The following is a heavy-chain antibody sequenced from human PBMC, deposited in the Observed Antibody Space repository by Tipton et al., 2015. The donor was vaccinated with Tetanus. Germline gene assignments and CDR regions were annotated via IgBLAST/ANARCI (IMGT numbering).Heavy chain of an antibody. J-gene: IGHJ3*02. CDR2: ISAYNGNT. Sequence: QSGAEVKKPGASVKVSCKASGYTFTSYGISWVRQAPGQGLEWMGWISAYNGNTNYAQKLQGRVTMTTDTSTSTAYMELRSLRSDDTAVYYCARDYYYDSSGYYRNDAFDIWGQGTMVTVSS. D-gene: IGHD3-22*01. CDR3: ARDYYYDSSGYYRNDAFDI. CDR1: GYTFTSYG. V-gene: IGHV1-18*01.